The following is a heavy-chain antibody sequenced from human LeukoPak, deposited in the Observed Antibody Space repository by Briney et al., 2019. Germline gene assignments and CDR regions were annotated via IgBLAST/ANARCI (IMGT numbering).Heavy chain of an antibody. CDR1: GFTFSTYG. CDR3: AKESRDGYGPPYFDY. V-gene: IGHV3-30*02. Sequence: GGSLGLSCAASGFTFSTYGMHWVRQAPGKGLEWVAFARFDGGNRYHADSVKGRFTISRDNSRNTLYLQMNSLRSEDTAVYFCAKESRDGYGPPYFDYWGQGTLVTVSS. J-gene: IGHJ4*02. D-gene: IGHD5-24*01. CDR2: ARFDGGNR.